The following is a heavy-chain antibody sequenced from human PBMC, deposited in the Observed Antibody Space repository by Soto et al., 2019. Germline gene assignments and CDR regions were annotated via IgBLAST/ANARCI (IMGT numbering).Heavy chain of an antibody. CDR1: GYTFTGYY. V-gene: IGHV1-2*04. CDR3: ARGRGAITGDAFDI. CDR2: INPNSGGT. Sequence: ASVKVSCKASGYTFTGYYMHWVRQAPGQGLEWMGWINPNSGGTNYAQKFQGWVTMTRDTSISTAYMELSRLRSDDTAVYYCARGRGAITGDAFDIWGQGTMVTVSS. D-gene: IGHD1-20*01. J-gene: IGHJ3*02.